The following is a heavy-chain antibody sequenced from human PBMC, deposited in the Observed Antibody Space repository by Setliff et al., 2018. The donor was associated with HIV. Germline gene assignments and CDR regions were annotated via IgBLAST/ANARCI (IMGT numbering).Heavy chain of an antibody. CDR1: GGSFSGYY. CDR3: AREGTFIVGAAEYFDY. D-gene: IGHD1-26*01. Sequence: PSETLSLTCAVYGGSFSGYYWSWIRQPPGKGLEWIGEINHSGSTNYNPSLKSRVTISVDTSKNQFSLKLSSVTAADTAVYYCAREGTFIVGAAEYFDYWGQGTLVTVSS. J-gene: IGHJ4*02. CDR2: INHSGST. V-gene: IGHV4-34*01.